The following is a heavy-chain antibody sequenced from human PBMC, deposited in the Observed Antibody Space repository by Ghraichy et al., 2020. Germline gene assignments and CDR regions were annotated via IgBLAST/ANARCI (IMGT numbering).Heavy chain of an antibody. J-gene: IGHJ4*02. CDR3: TTVGYCSSTSCHIHKY. Sequence: GGSLRLSCAASGFIFSNAWMNWVRQAPGKGLEWVGHIKSKTDGGTTDYAAPVKGRFTISRDDSKNTLYLQMNSLKTEDTAVYYCTTVGYCSSTSCHIHKYWGQGTLVTVSS. CDR1: GFIFSNAW. CDR2: IKSKTDGGTT. D-gene: IGHD2-2*03. V-gene: IGHV3-15*07.